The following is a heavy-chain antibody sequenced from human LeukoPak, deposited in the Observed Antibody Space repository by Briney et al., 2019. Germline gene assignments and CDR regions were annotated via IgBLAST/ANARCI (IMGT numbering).Heavy chain of an antibody. V-gene: IGHV3-9*01. CDR1: GFTFDDYA. J-gene: IGHJ4*02. CDR3: AKDIGVAVAGVFLDY. D-gene: IGHD6-19*01. Sequence: GGSLRLSCAASGFTFDDYAMHWVRQAPGKGLEWVSGISWNSGSIGYADSVKGRFTISRDSAKNSLYLQMNSLRAEDTALYYCAKDIGVAVAGVFLDYWGQGTLVTVSS. CDR2: ISWNSGSI.